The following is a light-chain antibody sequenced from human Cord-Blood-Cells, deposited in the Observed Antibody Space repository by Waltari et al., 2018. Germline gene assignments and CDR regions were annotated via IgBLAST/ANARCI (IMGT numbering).Light chain of an antibody. CDR3: QVWDSSSDHPV. J-gene: IGLJ3*02. CDR1: NIGSKS. Sequence: SYVLTQPPSVSVAPGKTARITCGGNNIGSKSVHWYQEKPGQAPVVVIYYDSDRPSGIPERFSGSNSGNTATLTISRVEAGDETDYYCQVWDSSSDHPVFGGGTKLTVL. CDR2: YDS. V-gene: IGLV3-21*04.